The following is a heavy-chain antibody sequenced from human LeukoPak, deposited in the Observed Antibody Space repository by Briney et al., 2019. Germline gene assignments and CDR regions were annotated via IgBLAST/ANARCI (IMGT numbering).Heavy chain of an antibody. V-gene: IGHV3-33*01. D-gene: IGHD7-27*01. CDR3: ARDANWGFDAFDI. CDR2: IWFDGSNK. Sequence: GGSLRLSCAASGFTFSSYGMRWVRQAPGKGLEWVAVIWFDGSNKYYADSVKGRFTISRDNSKNTLYLQMNSLRAEDTAVYSCARDANWGFDAFDIWGQGTMVTVSS. CDR1: GFTFSSYG. J-gene: IGHJ3*02.